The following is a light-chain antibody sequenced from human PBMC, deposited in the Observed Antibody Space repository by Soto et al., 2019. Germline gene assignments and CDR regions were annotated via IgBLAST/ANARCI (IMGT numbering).Light chain of an antibody. V-gene: IGKV3-20*01. CDR1: QSVSSGY. CDR3: QQYSSSPWT. J-gene: IGKJ1*01. Sequence: EIVLTQSPGTLSLSPGERATLSCRASQSVSSGYLAWYQQRHGQAPRLLIYGASTRATGIPDRFSGSGSGTDFTLTISRLEPEDFAVYDCQQYSSSPWTFGQGTKVEIK. CDR2: GAS.